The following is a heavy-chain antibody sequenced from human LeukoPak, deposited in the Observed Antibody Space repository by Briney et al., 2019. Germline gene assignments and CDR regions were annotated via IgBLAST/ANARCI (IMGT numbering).Heavy chain of an antibody. CDR3: ARGPDIVRMVYAIDLDY. Sequence: ASVKVSCKGSGYTFTGYYMHWVRQAPGQGLEWMGWVNPNSGGTNYAQKFQGRVTMTRDTSISTAYMELSRLRSDDTAVYYCARGPDIVRMVYAIDLDYWGQGTLVTVSS. D-gene: IGHD2-8*01. CDR1: GYTFTGYY. J-gene: IGHJ4*02. CDR2: VNPNSGGT. V-gene: IGHV1-2*02.